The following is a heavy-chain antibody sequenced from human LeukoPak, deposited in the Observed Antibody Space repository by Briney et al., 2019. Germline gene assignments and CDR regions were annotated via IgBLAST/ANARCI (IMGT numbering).Heavy chain of an antibody. CDR3: TRGSSYYGSGSYLYFDY. CDR1: GFTFGDYA. J-gene: IGHJ4*02. Sequence: PGGSLRLSCTASGFTFGDYAMSWVRQAPGKGLEWVGFIRSTAYGGTTVYAASVKGRFTISRDDSKSIAYLQMNSLKTEDTAVYYCTRGSSYYGSGSYLYFDYWGQGTLVTVSS. D-gene: IGHD3-10*01. V-gene: IGHV3-49*04. CDR2: IRSTAYGGTT.